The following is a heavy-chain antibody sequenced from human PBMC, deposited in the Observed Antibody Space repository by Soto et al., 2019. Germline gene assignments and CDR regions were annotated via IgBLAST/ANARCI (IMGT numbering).Heavy chain of an antibody. D-gene: IGHD3-3*01. Sequence: ASVKVSCKASGYTFTSYDINWVRQATGQGLEWMGWMNPNSGNTGYAQKFQGRVTMTRNTSISTAYMELSSLRSEDTAVYYCARALESGYYYYYYYMDVWGKGTTVTVSS. CDR3: ARALESGYYYYYYYMDV. J-gene: IGHJ6*03. V-gene: IGHV1-8*01. CDR1: GYTFTSYD. CDR2: MNPNSGNT.